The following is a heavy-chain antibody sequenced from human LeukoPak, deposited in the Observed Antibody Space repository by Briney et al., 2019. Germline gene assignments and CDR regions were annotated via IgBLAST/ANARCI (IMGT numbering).Heavy chain of an antibody. Sequence: GASVKVSCKASGGTFSSYAISWVRQAPGQGLEWMGGIIPIFGTANYAQKFQGRVTITADESTSTAYMELSSLRSEDTAVYYCARDGGYSYGFDYWGQGTLVTVSS. CDR3: ARDGGYSYGFDY. CDR1: GGTFSSYA. CDR2: IIPIFGTA. J-gene: IGHJ4*02. V-gene: IGHV1-69*13. D-gene: IGHD5-18*01.